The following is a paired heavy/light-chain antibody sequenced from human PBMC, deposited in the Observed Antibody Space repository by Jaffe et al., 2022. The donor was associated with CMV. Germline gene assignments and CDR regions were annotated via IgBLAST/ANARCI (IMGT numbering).Heavy chain of an antibody. J-gene: IGHJ4*02. CDR2: IKQGGTEK. Sequence: EVQLVESGGGLVQPGGSLRLSCAASGFSFSNYWMSWVRQAPGKGLEWVANIKQGGTEKYYVDSVKGRFTISRDNAKNSLILQMDSLRAEDTAVYYCAKDNHYYDSSGYYYYFDYWGQGTLVTVSS. CDR1: GFSFSNYW. D-gene: IGHD3-22*01. CDR3: AKDNHYYDSSGYYYYFDY. V-gene: IGHV3-7*03.
Light chain of an antibody. Sequence: EIVMTQSPATLSVSPGERAILSCRASQSVNSNLAWYQQKPGQAPRLLIYGASTRATGIPARFSGSGSGTEFTLTIDSLQSEDLAVYYCQQYNKWPRTFGQGTKVEIK. J-gene: IGKJ1*01. V-gene: IGKV3D-15*01. CDR1: QSVNSN. CDR3: QQYNKWPRT. CDR2: GAS.